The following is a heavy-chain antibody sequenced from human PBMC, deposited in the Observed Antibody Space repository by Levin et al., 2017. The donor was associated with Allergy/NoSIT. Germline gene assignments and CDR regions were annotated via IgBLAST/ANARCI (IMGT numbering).Heavy chain of an antibody. CDR2: ISYDGSNK. CDR1: GFTFSSYG. D-gene: IGHD4-17*01. J-gene: IGHJ3*02. Sequence: GESLKISCAASGFTFSSYGMHWVRQAPGKGLEWVAVISYDGSNKYYADSVKGRFTISRDNSKNTLYLQMNSLRAEDTAVYYCAKDFNYGDYGAWGAFDIWGQGTMVTVSS. V-gene: IGHV3-30*18. CDR3: AKDFNYGDYGAWGAFDI.